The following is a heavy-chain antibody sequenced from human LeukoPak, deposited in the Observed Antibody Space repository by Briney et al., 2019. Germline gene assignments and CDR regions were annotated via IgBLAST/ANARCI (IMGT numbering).Heavy chain of an antibody. J-gene: IGHJ4*02. D-gene: IGHD1-26*01. CDR1: GFTFDDYA. CDR3: AKAPTGATRAFDY. V-gene: IGHV3-9*01. Sequence: PGGSLRLSCAASGFTFDDYAMHWVPQAPGKGLEWVSGISWNSGSIGYADSVKGRFTISRDNAKNSLYLQMNSLRAEDTVLYCCAKAPTGATRAFDYWGQGTVVSVSS. CDR2: ISWNSGSI.